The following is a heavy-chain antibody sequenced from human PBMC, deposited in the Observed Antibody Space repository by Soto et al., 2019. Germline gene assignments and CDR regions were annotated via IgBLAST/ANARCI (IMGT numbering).Heavy chain of an antibody. J-gene: IGHJ3*02. CDR2: INWNGGST. D-gene: IGHD3-3*01. CDR3: ARDRQYYDFWSGPKTYLDI. V-gene: IGHV3-20*04. Sequence: GGSLRLSCAASGFTFDDYGMSWVRQAPGKGLEWVSGINWNGGSTGYADSVKGRFTISRDNAKNSLYLQMNSLRAEDTALYYCARDRQYYDFWSGPKTYLDIWGQGTMVTVSS. CDR1: GFTFDDYG.